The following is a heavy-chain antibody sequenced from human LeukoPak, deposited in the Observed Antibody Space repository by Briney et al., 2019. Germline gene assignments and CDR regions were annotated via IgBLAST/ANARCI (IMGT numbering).Heavy chain of an antibody. CDR2: ICGIGDRA. CDR3: AKESPYVSPRQYHFDY. V-gene: IGHV3-23*01. J-gene: IGHJ4*02. Sequence: GCPRLSSAQSRVTPRTYALCSGRPAPGKGLWCVSAICGIGDRAYYTHSVRGRFSISRDTSKNTLSLHINSLRAENTSVYFCAKESPYVSPRQYHFDYWGQGTLVTVSS. D-gene: IGHD3-10*01. CDR1: RVTPRTYA.